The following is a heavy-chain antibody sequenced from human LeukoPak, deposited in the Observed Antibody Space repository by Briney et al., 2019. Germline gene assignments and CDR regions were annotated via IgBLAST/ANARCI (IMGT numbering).Heavy chain of an antibody. V-gene: IGHV3-53*01. CDR1: GFTVSNNY. J-gene: IGHJ4*02. D-gene: IGHD2-15*01. CDR3: ARGCSAVSCYAFDY. Sequence: GGSLRLSCAASGFTVSNNYMSWVRQAPGKGLECVSVIYSGGTTYYADSVKGRVTISRDNSKNTLYLQMNSLRAEDTAVYYCARGCSAVSCYAFDYWRQGTLVTVSS. CDR2: IYSGGTT.